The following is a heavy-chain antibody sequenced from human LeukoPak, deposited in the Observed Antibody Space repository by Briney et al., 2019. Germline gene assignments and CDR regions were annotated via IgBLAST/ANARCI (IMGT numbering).Heavy chain of an antibody. D-gene: IGHD2-21*02. V-gene: IGHV4-34*01. CDR2: INHSGST. Sequence: SETLSLTCAVYGGSFSGYYWSWIRQPPGKGLEWIGEINHSGSTNYNPSLKSRVTISVDTSKNQFSLKLSSVTAADTAMYYCARGGVVVTAVRFGYWGQGTLVTVAS. J-gene: IGHJ4*02. CDR1: GGSFSGYY. CDR3: ARGGVVVTAVRFGY.